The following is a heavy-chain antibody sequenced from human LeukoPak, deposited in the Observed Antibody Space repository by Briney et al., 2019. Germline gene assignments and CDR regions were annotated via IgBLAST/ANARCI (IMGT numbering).Heavy chain of an antibody. CDR1: GFTVSSNY. Sequence: PGGSLRLSCVASGFTVSSNYMSWVRQAPGKGLEWLSVFYSGGSTYYADSVNGRFTMSRDNSKNTLYLQMNGLRVEDTAVYYCARVSPFDCWGQGTQVTVSS. J-gene: IGHJ4*02. CDR3: ARVSPFDC. V-gene: IGHV3-66*01. CDR2: FYSGGST.